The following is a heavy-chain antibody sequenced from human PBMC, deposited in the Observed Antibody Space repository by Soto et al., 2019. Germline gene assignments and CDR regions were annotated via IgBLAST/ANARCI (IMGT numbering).Heavy chain of an antibody. J-gene: IGHJ6*02. D-gene: IGHD3-16*02. V-gene: IGHV3-33*01. CDR1: GFTVSSYG. CDR3: ASDLSVKGYYGMDV. Sequence: GGSLRLSCAASGFTVSSYGMHWVRQAPGKGLEWVAVIWYDGSNKYYADSVKGRFTISRDNPKNTLFLQMNSLSAEDTAVYYCASDLSVKGYYGMDVWGRGTTVTVSS. CDR2: IWYDGSNK.